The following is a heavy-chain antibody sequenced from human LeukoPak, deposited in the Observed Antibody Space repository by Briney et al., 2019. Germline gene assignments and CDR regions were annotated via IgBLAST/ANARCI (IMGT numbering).Heavy chain of an antibody. CDR2: IHYSGST. D-gene: IGHD6-19*01. J-gene: IGHJ4*02. CDR3: ARELAVAGKTMSDQ. Sequence: PSETLSLTCAVSGGSISSHYWSWIRQPPGKGLEWFGYIHYSGSTNYNPSLKSRVTISVDTSKNQFSLKLSSVTAADTAVYYCARELAVAGKTMSDQWGQGTLVTVSS. CDR1: GGSISSHY. V-gene: IGHV4-59*11.